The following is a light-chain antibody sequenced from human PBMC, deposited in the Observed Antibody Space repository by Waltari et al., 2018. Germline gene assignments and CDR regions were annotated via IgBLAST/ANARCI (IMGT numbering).Light chain of an antibody. V-gene: IGKV1-9*01. CDR1: QVISSH. CDR2: AAS. Sequence: DIQLTQSPSFLSASVGARVTITCRASQVISSHLAWYQQEPGKAPKLLIYAASTLQTGVPSRFSGSGSGTEFTLRISSLQPEDFGSYYCQQLHAYPLSFGGGTKVEIK. CDR3: QQLHAYPLS. J-gene: IGKJ4*01.